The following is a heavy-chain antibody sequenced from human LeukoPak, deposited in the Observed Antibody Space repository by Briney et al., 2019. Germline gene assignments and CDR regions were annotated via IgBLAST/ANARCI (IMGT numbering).Heavy chain of an antibody. V-gene: IGHV3-30-3*01. Sequence: GGSLRLSCVASGFTFSSYAMHWVRQAPGKGLEWVAVISYDGSKKYYAVSVKGRFTISRDNSKNTLYLQMNSLRAEDTAVYFCARAPGIAAVGTSYWYFDLWGRGTLVTVSS. D-gene: IGHD6-13*01. J-gene: IGHJ2*01. CDR3: ARAPGIAAVGTSYWYFDL. CDR1: GFTFSSYA. CDR2: ISYDGSKK.